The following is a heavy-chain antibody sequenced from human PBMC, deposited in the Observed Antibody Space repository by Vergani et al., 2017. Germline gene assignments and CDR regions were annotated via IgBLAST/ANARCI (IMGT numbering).Heavy chain of an antibody. CDR2: MNPNSGNT. CDR1: GYTFTSYD. V-gene: IGHV1-8*01. D-gene: IGHD3-3*01. J-gene: IGHJ6*03. Sequence: QEQLVQSGAEVRKPGASVKVSCKASGYTFTSYDINWVRQATGQGLEWMGWMNPNSGNTGYAQKFQGRVTMTRNTSISTAYMELSSLRSEDTAVYYCARGLTYYDFWSGYSDYYYYMDVWGKGTTVTVSS. CDR3: ARGLTYYDFWSGYSDYYYYMDV.